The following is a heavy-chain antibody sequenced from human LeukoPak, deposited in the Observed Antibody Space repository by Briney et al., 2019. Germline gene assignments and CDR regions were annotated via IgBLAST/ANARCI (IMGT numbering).Heavy chain of an antibody. CDR3: ARGSGGDY. Sequence: SQTLSLTCTVSGGSISSGSYYWSWIRQPAGKGLEWIGRIYTSGSTNYNPSLKSRVTISVNTSKNQFSLKLSSVTAADTAVYYCARGSGGDYWGQGTLVTVSS. CDR1: GGSISSGSYY. CDR2: IYTSGST. V-gene: IGHV4-61*02. D-gene: IGHD1-14*01. J-gene: IGHJ4*02.